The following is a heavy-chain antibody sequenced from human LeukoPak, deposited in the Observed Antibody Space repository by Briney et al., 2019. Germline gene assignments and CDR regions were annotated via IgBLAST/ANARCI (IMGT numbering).Heavy chain of an antibody. CDR1: GFTLSSYV. J-gene: IGHJ4*02. CDR3: AIPGDGYNYYFDY. CDR2: IRGSGGDT. D-gene: IGHD5-24*01. Sequence: GGSLRLSCAASGFTLSSYVMSWVRQAPGKGLEWVSGIRGSGGDTYYADSVKGRFTISRDNSKNSLYLQMNSLRAEDTAVYYCAIPGDGYNYYFDYWGQGTLVTVSS. V-gene: IGHV3-23*01.